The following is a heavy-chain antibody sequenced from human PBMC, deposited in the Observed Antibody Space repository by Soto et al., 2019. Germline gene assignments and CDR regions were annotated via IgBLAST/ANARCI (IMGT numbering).Heavy chain of an antibody. D-gene: IGHD3-22*01. J-gene: IGHJ6*02. CDR1: GGSISSGGYY. V-gene: IGHV4-31*03. CDR2: IYYSGST. CDR3: ARDSRLSNSDTHYYYYYGMDV. Sequence: SETLSLTCTVSGGSISSGGYYWSWIRQHPGKGLEWIGYIYYSGSTYYNPSLKSRVTISVDTSKNQFSLKLSSVTAADTAVYYCARDSRLSNSDTHYYYYYGMDVWGQGTTVTVSS.